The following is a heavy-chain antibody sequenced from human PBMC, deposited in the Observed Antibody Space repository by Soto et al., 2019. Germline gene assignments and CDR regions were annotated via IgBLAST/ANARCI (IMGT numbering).Heavy chain of an antibody. J-gene: IGHJ6*02. D-gene: IGHD3-10*01. V-gene: IGHV4-61*08. CDR2: IYYSGST. CDR1: GGSIRSGGYS. Sequence: SEPLSLTCAVSGGSIRSGGYSWSWIRQPPGKGLEWIGYIYYSGSTNYNPSLKSRVTISVDTSQNQFSLKLTSVTGADTAVYYCARTSGVPYYYNGLDVWGQGTTVTVSS. CDR3: ARTSGVPYYYNGLDV.